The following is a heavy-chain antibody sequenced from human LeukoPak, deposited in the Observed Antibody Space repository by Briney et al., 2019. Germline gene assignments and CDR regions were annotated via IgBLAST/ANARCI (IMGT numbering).Heavy chain of an antibody. J-gene: IGHJ6*03. V-gene: IGHV3-11*04. Sequence: GGSLRLSCAASGFTFSDYYMSWIRQAPGKGLEWVSYISSSGSTIYYADSVKGRFTISRDNAKNSLYLQMNSLRAEDTAVYYCARVVVGVNCYYMDVWGKGTTVTVSS. CDR3: ARVVVGVNCYYMDV. CDR1: GFTFSDYY. CDR2: ISSSGSTI. D-gene: IGHD1-26*01.